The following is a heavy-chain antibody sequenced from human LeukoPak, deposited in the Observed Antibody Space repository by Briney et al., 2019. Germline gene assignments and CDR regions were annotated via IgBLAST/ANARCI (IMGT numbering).Heavy chain of an antibody. CDR1: GFTFSSYA. J-gene: IGHJ6*02. D-gene: IGHD2-15*01. CDR2: ISYDGSNK. CDR3: ARDLGGGMDV. Sequence: GGSLRLSCAASGFTFSSYAMHWVRQVPGKGLEWVAVISYDGSNKYYADSVKGRFTISRDNSKNTLYLQMNSLRAEDTAVYYCARDLGGGMDVWGQGTTVTVSS. V-gene: IGHV3-30-3*01.